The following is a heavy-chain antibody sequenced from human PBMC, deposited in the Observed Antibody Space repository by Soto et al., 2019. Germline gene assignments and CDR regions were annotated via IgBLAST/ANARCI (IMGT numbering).Heavy chain of an antibody. CDR2: ISGSDGKT. CDR3: ARWSFLDY. D-gene: IGHD1-26*01. J-gene: IGHJ4*02. Sequence: PGGSMRLSCAASGFSFGIYARSWVRQAPGKGLEWVSTISGSDGKTYYADSVKGRFSISRDTSKTTLYLEMTSLRVEDTAVYYCARWSFLDYWGQGTRVTVSS. CDR1: GFSFGIYA. V-gene: IGHV3-23*01.